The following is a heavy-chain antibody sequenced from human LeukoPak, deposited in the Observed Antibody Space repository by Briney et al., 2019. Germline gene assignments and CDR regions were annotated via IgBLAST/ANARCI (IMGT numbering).Heavy chain of an antibody. V-gene: IGHV3-7*03. J-gene: IGHJ4*02. CDR1: GFTFSGFS. CDR3: ARLGPASSGWPESFDY. Sequence: GGSLRLSCAASGFTFSGFSMSWVRQSPTKGLEWVANIKRDGSEKYYVDSVKGRFTISRDNAKNSLDLQMNSLRVEDTAVYYCARLGPASSGWPESFDYWGQGTLVTVSS. D-gene: IGHD6-19*01. CDR2: IKRDGSEK.